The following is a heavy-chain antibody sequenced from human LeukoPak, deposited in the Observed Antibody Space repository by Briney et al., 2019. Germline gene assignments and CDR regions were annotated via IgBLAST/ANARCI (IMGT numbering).Heavy chain of an antibody. CDR3: AKPGARDCSSTSCYYYYMDV. J-gene: IGHJ6*03. CDR1: GFTFSSYA. V-gene: IGHV3-23*01. CDR2: ISGSGGST. Sequence: GGSLRLSCAASGFTFSSYAMSWVRQAPGKGLECVSAISGSGGSTYYADSVKGRFTISRDNSKNTLYLQMNSLRAEDTAVYYCAKPGARDCSSTSCYYYYMDVLRKGTTVTVSS. D-gene: IGHD2-2*01.